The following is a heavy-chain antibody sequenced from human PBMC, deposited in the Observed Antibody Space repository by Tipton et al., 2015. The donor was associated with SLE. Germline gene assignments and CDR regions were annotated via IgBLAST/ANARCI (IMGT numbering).Heavy chain of an antibody. CDR3: ARDLGGGYSYGYDY. J-gene: IGHJ4*02. CDR2: IYYSGST. Sequence: TLSLTCVVSGYSITSDNYWDWIRQPPGKGLEWIGSIYYSGSTYYNPSLKSRVTISVDTSKNQFSLKLSSVTAADTAVYYCARDLGGGYSYGYDYWGQGTLVTVSS. CDR1: GYSITSDNY. D-gene: IGHD5-18*01. V-gene: IGHV4-38-2*02.